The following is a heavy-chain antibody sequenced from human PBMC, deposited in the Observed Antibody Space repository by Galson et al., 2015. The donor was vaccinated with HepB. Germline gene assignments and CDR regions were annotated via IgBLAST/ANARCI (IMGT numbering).Heavy chain of an antibody. J-gene: IGHJ6*01. CDR3: ARRSYYYGSGYKIHYYHNMDV. V-gene: IGHV3-11*01. D-gene: IGHD3-10*01. CDR2: ISDSGNSK. CDR1: GFTFSDYY. Sequence: SLRLSCAASGFTFSDYYMSWIRQAPGKGLEWVSYISDSGNSKYYVDSVKGRFTIFRDNAKNSLYLQMSSLGAEDTAVYYCARRSYYYGSGYKIHYYHNMDVWGQGPTVTVSS.